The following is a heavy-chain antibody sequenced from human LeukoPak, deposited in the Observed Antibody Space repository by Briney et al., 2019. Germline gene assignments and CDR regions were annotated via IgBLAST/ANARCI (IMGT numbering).Heavy chain of an antibody. CDR1: GFTFSDYA. CDR2: ISSSGGST. CDR3: ARSSMVRGRGIDV. Sequence: GGSLRLSCVASGFTFSDYAMSWVRQAPGKGLEWVSAISSSGGSTYYADSVKGRFTISRDNSKNTLYLQMNSLRAEDTAVYYCARSSMVRGRGIDVWGQGTTVTVSS. J-gene: IGHJ6*02. V-gene: IGHV3-23*01. D-gene: IGHD3-10*01.